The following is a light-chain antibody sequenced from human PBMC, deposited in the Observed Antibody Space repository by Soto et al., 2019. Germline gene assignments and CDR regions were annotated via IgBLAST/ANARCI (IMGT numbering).Light chain of an antibody. CDR3: SSYTSSSTLEEV. CDR1: SSDVGGYNY. Sequence: QSVLTQPASVSGSPGQSITISCTGTSSDVGGYNYVSWYQQHPGKAPKLMIYDVSNRPSGVSNHFSGSKSGNTASLTISGLQAEDEADYYCSSYTSSSTLEEVFGTGTKVTVL. CDR2: DVS. V-gene: IGLV2-14*01. J-gene: IGLJ1*01.